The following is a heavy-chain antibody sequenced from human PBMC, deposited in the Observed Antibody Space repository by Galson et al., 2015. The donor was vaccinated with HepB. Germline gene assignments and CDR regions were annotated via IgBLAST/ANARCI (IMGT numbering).Heavy chain of an antibody. CDR2: FYNHWNT. CDR3: ARQRIAAAGTYYYYYGMDV. V-gene: IGHV4-4*07. D-gene: IGHD6-13*01. CDR1: RGAIRRFY. Sequence: SGTLFPTCPVSRGAIRRFYLTWIRPPAREGLEGVGAFYNHWNTRDKPSPHRRVTLSIDNSQNQVSPQMDSVTAADTAVYYCARQRIAAAGTYYYYYGMDVWGQGTTVTVSS. J-gene: IGHJ6*02.